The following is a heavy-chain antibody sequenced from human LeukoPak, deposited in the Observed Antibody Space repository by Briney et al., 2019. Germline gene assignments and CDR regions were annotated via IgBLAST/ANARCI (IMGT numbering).Heavy chain of an antibody. J-gene: IGHJ4*02. Sequence: GGSLRPSCAASGFSVSRYSMNWVRQAPGNGLEWVSSISISSGYIYYADSVKGRFTISRDNAKNSLYLQMNSMRAEDTAVYYCAREIVSSTCFDYWGQGALVTVSS. V-gene: IGHV3-21*01. CDR3: AREIVSSTCFDY. CDR1: GFSVSRYS. CDR2: ISISSGYI. D-gene: IGHD2-2*01.